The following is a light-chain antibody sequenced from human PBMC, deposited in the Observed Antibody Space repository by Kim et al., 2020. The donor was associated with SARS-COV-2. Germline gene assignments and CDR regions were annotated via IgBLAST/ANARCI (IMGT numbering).Light chain of an antibody. CDR1: SGSIASNY. CDR3: QSYDSNNGV. Sequence: GKTVTISCTRSSGSIASNYVQWYQQRPGSSPTTMIYEDSKRPSGVPDRFSGSIDSSSNSASLTISGLKAEDEADYCCQSYDSNNGVFGGGTQLTVL. V-gene: IGLV6-57*01. CDR2: EDS. J-gene: IGLJ7*01.